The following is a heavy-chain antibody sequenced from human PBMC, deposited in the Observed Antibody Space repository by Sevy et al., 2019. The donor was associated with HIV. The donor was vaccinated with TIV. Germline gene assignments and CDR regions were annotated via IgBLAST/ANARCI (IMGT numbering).Heavy chain of an antibody. Sequence: GGSLRLSCAASGVTIGSSVIHWFRQAPGKGLEWLALTRHAGAVIDYAKSVKGRFTLSADNAKNTVYVEMTSLRVEDTAIYHCAKEVGSSGSAGYLDYWGPGTLVTVSS. D-gene: IGHD3-22*01. V-gene: IGHV3-30*02. CDR3: AKEVGSSGSAGYLDY. CDR2: TRHAGAVI. CDR1: GVTIGSSV. J-gene: IGHJ4*02.